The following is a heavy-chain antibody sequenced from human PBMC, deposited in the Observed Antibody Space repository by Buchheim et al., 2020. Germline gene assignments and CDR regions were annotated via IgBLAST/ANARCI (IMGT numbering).Heavy chain of an antibody. CDR2: IYHSGST. CDR1: GGSISNSDSYY. CDR3: ARDRGCSGGSCYPGGFDP. V-gene: IGHV4-39*07. D-gene: IGHD2-15*01. Sequence: QQQLQESGPGLVKPSETLSLTCTVSGGSISNSDSYYWGWIRQPPGKGLEWIGEIYHSGSTNYNPSLKSRVTISVDKSKNQFSLKLSSVTAADTAVYYCARDRGCSGGSCYPGGFDPWGQGTL. J-gene: IGHJ5*02.